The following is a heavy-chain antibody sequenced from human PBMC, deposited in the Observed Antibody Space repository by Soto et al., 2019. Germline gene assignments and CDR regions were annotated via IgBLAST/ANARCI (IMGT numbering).Heavy chain of an antibody. CDR3: ARDHTTVVSDAFDI. V-gene: IGHV3-66*01. D-gene: IGHD4-17*01. Sequence: EVQLVESGGGLVQPGGSLRLSCAASGFTVSSNYMSWVRQAPGKGLEWDSVIYSGGSTYYADSVKGRFTISRDNSKNTLYLQMNSLRAEDTAVYYCARDHTTVVSDAFDIWGQGTMVTVSS. CDR2: IYSGGST. J-gene: IGHJ3*02. CDR1: GFTVSSNY.